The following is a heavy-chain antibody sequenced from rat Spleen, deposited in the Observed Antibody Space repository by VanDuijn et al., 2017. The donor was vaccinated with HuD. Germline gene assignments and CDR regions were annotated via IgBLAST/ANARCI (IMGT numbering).Heavy chain of an antibody. J-gene: IGHJ2*01. V-gene: IGHV5-31*01. Sequence: EVELVESGGGLVQPGRSLKLSCVASGFTFNNYWMTWIRQAPKKGLEWVATLSYDGSSTYYRASGKGRFTISRDNAKSTLYLQMDSLRSEDTATYYCVQWNSRYFTYWGQGAMVTVSS. CDR1: GFTFNNYW. CDR2: LSYDGSST. D-gene: IGHD4-4*01. CDR3: VQWNSRYFTY.